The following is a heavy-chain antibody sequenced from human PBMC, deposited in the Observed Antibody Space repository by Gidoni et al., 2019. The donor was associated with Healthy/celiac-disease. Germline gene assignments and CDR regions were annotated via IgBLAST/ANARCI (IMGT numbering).Heavy chain of an antibody. CDR3: ATHVTICGADHINWFDP. CDR2: ISGSGGST. CDR1: GSTFSSFA. J-gene: IGHJ5*02. V-gene: IGHV3-23*01. D-gene: IGHD3-3*01. Sequence: EVQLLESGGGLVQPGGSRRPPCEALGSTFSSFAMSWVRQAPGKGLVWVSAISGSGGSTYYADSVKGRFTIARDNSKNTLYLQMNSLSAEDTAVYYCATHVTICGADHINWFDPWGQGTLVTVSS.